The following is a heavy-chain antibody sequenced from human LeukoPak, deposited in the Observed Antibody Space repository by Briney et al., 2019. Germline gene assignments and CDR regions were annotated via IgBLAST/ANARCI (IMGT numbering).Heavy chain of an antibody. Sequence: SETLSLTCTVSGGSISSSSYYWGWIPQPPGKGLEWIGSIYYSGSTYYNPSLKSRVTISVDTSKNQFSLKLSSVTAADTTVYYCARGLGITTDFDYWGQGTLVTVAS. J-gene: IGHJ4*02. CDR2: IYYSGST. V-gene: IGHV4-39*07. D-gene: IGHD3-10*01. CDR3: ARGLGITTDFDY. CDR1: GGSISSSSYY.